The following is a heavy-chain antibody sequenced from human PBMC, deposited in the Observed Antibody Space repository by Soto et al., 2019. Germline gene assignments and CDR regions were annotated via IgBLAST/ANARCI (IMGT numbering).Heavy chain of an antibody. Sequence: SETLSLTCTVSGGSISSYYCSWIRQAAGKGLEWIGRIDTSGTTNYNPALKSRVTMSVDASKNQFSLNLSSVTAADTAVYYCARGPRGYVYYHGMDVWGQGTTVTVSS. CDR3: ARGPRGYVYYHGMDV. D-gene: IGHD3-10*01. CDR2: IDTSGTT. J-gene: IGHJ6*02. V-gene: IGHV4-4*07. CDR1: GGSISSYY.